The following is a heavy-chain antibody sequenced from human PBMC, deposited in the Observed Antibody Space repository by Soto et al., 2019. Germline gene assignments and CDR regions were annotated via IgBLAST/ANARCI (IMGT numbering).Heavy chain of an antibody. D-gene: IGHD6-19*01. CDR2: IYYSGST. Sequence: PSETLSLTCTVSGGSISSSSFHWGWIRQPPGRGLEWIGSIYYSGSTYYNPSLKSRVTISIDTSKNQFSLKLTSVTAADTAVYYCARQGGQWPAPVTYYFDYWGQGTLVTVSS. V-gene: IGHV4-39*01. CDR1: GGSISSSSFH. CDR3: ARQGGQWPAPVTYYFDY. J-gene: IGHJ4*02.